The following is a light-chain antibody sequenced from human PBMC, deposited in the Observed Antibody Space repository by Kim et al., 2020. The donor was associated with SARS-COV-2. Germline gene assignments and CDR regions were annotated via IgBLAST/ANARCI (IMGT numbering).Light chain of an antibody. CDR2: GTS. V-gene: IGKV3-15*01. CDR1: QSVRSN. Sequence: SPGERATLPCRASQSVRSNLAWYQQKPGQAPRLLIYGTSTRATGVPARFSGSGSGTEFTLTISSLQSEDFAVYYCQQYNDWPPLTFGGGTKVDIK. CDR3: QQYNDWPPLT. J-gene: IGKJ4*01.